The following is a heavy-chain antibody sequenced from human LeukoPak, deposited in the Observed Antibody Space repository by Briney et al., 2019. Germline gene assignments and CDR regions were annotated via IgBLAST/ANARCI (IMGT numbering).Heavy chain of an antibody. Sequence: SETLSLTCTVSGGSISSLYWNWIRQAAGERLEWIGRIHTSGSTNYNPSLKSRVTMSVGKSKNQFSLKLNSVTAADTAMYYCAGGTTKGYYYDTSGYYTKWGQGTLVTVSS. CDR2: IHTSGST. D-gene: IGHD3-22*01. CDR1: GGSISSLY. J-gene: IGHJ4*02. V-gene: IGHV4-4*07. CDR3: AGGTTKGYYYDTSGYYTK.